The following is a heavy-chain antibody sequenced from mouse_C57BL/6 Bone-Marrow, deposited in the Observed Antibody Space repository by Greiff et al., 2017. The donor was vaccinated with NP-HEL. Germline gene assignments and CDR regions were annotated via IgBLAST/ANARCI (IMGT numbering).Heavy chain of an antibody. CDR3: ARHYYSNYFDY. CDR1: GFTFSSYG. V-gene: IGHV5-6*01. CDR2: ISSGGSYT. J-gene: IGHJ2*01. D-gene: IGHD2-5*01. Sequence: EVLLVESGGDLVKPGGSLKLSCAASGFTFSSYGMSWVRQTPDKRLEWVATISSGGSYTYYPDSVKGRFTISRDTAKNTLYLQMSSLKSEDTAMYYLARHYYSNYFDYRGQGTTLTVSS.